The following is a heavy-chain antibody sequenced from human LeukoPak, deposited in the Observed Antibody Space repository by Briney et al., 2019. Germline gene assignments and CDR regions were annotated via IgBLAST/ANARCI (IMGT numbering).Heavy chain of an antibody. CDR3: ARLGIAPPPAY. CDR2: INHSGST. J-gene: IGHJ4*02. V-gene: IGHV4-34*01. Sequence: SETLSLTCAVYGGSFSGYYWSWIRQPPGKGLEWIGEINHSGSTNYNPSLKSRVTISVDTSKNQFSLKLSSVTAADTAVYYCARLGIAPPPAYWGQGTLVTVSS. D-gene: IGHD6-6*01. CDR1: GGSFSGYY.